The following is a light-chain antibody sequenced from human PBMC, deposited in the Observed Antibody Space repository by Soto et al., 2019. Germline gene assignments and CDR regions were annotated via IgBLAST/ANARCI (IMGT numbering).Light chain of an antibody. CDR1: QSFRSN. CDR3: QQYNNGPWT. J-gene: IGKJ1*01. Sequence: EIVLTQSPGTLSLSPGERATLSFRASQSFRSNYLAWYQQRPGQAPRLLIYGASNRATGIPDRFSGSGSGTAFTLTISSLQSEDFAVYYCQQYNNGPWTFGLGTKVDIK. CDR2: GAS. V-gene: IGKV3D-15*01.